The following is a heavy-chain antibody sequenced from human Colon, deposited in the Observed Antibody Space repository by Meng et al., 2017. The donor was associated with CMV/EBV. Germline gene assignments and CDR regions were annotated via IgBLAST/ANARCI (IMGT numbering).Heavy chain of an antibody. CDR1: GDSLSPFH. CDR3: ARYCGGHVGCHQYAMDV. CDR2: IHSTRLI. Sequence: SETLSLTCNVSGDSLSPFHWAWIRQSSGKGLEYIAHIHSTRLINYNASLKSRVTISLDTSKNQFSLKLSSVTAADTAVYYCARYCGGHVGCHQYAMDVWGQGTTVTVSS. D-gene: IGHD2-21*01. J-gene: IGHJ6*02. V-gene: IGHV4-4*09.